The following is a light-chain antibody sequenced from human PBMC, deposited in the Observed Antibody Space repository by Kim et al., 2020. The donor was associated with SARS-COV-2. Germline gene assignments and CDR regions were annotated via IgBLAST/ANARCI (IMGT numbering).Light chain of an antibody. CDR1: QNVDNNY. Sequence: PAERATLSCRASQNVDNNYLAWYQQKPGRAPRLLIYDASNRATGVPDRFSGSGSGTDFTLTISRLEPEDFAVYYCQQYGGRGAFGQGTKVDIK. J-gene: IGKJ1*01. V-gene: IGKV3-20*01. CDR2: DAS. CDR3: QQYGGRGA.